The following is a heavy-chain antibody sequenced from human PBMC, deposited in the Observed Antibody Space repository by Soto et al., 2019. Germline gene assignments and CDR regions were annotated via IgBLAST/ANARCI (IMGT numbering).Heavy chain of an antibody. CDR3: ARSEGMAYYFDY. Sequence: GGSLRLSCAASGFTFSSYWMHWVRQAPGKGLVWVSRINSDGSSTSYADSVKGRFTISRDNAKNTLYLQMNSLRAEDTAVYYCARSEGMAYYFDYWGQGTLVTVSS. V-gene: IGHV3-74*01. CDR2: INSDGSST. J-gene: IGHJ4*02. D-gene: IGHD1-20*01. CDR1: GFTFSSYW.